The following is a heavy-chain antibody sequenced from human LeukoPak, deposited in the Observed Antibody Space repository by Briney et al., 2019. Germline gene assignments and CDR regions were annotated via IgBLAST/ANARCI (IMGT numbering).Heavy chain of an antibody. J-gene: IGHJ4*02. D-gene: IGHD6-19*01. V-gene: IGHV3-7*01. Sequence: GGSLRLSCAASRFIFSSSWLSWVRQAPGKGLEWVANIKRDGGEKYYVDSVKGRFTISRDNAKNSVYLQMNSLRAEDTAVYYCARISYSNGWYFDHWGQGSLVTVSS. CDR2: IKRDGGEK. CDR3: ARISYSNGWYFDH. CDR1: RFIFSSSW.